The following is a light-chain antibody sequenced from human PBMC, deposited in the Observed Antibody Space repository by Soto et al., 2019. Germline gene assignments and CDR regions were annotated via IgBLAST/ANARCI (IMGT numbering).Light chain of an antibody. J-gene: IGKJ1*01. CDR3: QQYGSLPWT. CDR2: GAS. CDR1: QSVISNY. V-gene: IGKV3-20*01. Sequence: EIVLTQSPGTLSLSPVERATLSCRASQSVISNYLAWYQQIPGQAPRPLIYGASSRVPGIPDRFSGSGSGTDFTLTISRLEPEDFAVYYCQQYGSLPWTFGQGTKVDIK.